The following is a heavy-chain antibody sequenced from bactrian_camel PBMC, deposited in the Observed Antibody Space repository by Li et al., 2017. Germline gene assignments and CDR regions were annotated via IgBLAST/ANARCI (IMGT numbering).Heavy chain of an antibody. Sequence: VQLVESGGGLVQPGGSLRLSCAASGFTFSNYWMYWVRQAPGKGLEWVSTINSAGGSTYYADSVKGRFTITRDNGNNTTYLEMNNLKPEDTAVYYCAARSLEYDCDYWGGYFYFSQGTQVTVS. J-gene: IGHJ4*01. V-gene: IGHV3S1*01. CDR2: INSAGGST. CDR1: GFTFSNYW. D-gene: IGHD3*01.